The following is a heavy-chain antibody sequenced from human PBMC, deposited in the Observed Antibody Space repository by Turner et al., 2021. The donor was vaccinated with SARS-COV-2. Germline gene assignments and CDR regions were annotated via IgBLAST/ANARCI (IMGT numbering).Heavy chain of an antibody. CDR3: ARDQGVTTGPFDY. V-gene: IGHV3-7*01. D-gene: IGHD4-4*01. CDR1: GFTFSSYW. Sequence: VQLVESGGGLVQPVGSLSLSCASSGFTFSSYWMSWVRQDPGKGLEWVANIKQDGSEKYYVDSVKGRVTISRDNAKNSLYLQMNSLRAEDTAVYYCARDQGVTTGPFDYWGQGTLVTVSS. J-gene: IGHJ4*02. CDR2: IKQDGSEK.